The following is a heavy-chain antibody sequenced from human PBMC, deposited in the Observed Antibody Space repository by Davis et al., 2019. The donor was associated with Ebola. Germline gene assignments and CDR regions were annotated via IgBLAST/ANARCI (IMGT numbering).Heavy chain of an antibody. CDR2: IYYSGST. J-gene: IGHJ4*02. CDR3: ARYFDWLGFDY. Sequence: SETLSLTCTVSGGSISSYYWSWIRQPPGKGLEWIGYIYYSGSTNYNPSLKSRVTISVDTSKSQFSLKLSSVTAADTAVYYCARYFDWLGFDYWGQGTLVTVSS. CDR1: GGSISSYY. V-gene: IGHV4-59*01. D-gene: IGHD3-9*01.